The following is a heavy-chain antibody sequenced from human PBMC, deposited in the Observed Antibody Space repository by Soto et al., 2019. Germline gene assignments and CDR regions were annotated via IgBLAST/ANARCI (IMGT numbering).Heavy chain of an antibody. Sequence: ASVKVSCKASGYTFTSYDINWVRQATGQGLEWMGWMNPISGNTGYAQKFQGRVTMTRNTSISTAYMELNSLRSEDTAVYYCARVKRGYSSSWYIYGMDVWGQGTTVTVSS. D-gene: IGHD6-13*01. J-gene: IGHJ6*02. CDR3: ARVKRGYSSSWYIYGMDV. CDR2: MNPISGNT. CDR1: GYTFTSYD. V-gene: IGHV1-8*01.